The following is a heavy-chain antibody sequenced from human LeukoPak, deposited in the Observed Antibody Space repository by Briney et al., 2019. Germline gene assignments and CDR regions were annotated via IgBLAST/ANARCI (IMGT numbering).Heavy chain of an antibody. Sequence: PGGSLRLSCAASGFTFSSYGMHWLRQAPGKGREWVAFIRNDGSIIYNADSVKGRFTISRDNSKNTLYLQMNSLRADDTAVYYCAKDTPLCYFDYWGQGTLVTVSS. CDR1: GFTFSSYG. D-gene: IGHD3-16*01. CDR3: AKDTPLCYFDY. J-gene: IGHJ4*02. V-gene: IGHV3-30*02. CDR2: IRNDGSII.